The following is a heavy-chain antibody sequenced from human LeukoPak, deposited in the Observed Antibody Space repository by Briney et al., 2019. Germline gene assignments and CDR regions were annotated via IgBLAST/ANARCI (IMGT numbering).Heavy chain of an antibody. J-gene: IGHJ6*03. D-gene: IGHD4-23*01. CDR1: GYTFTSYD. Sequence: SVKVSCKASGYTFTSYDINWVRQAPGQWLEWMGGIIPIFGTANYAQKFQGRVTITTDESTSTAYMELSSLRSEDTAVYYCASTRAPRVTDYYYYMDVWGKGTTVTVSS. V-gene: IGHV1-69*05. CDR3: ASTRAPRVTDYYYYMDV. CDR2: IIPIFGTA.